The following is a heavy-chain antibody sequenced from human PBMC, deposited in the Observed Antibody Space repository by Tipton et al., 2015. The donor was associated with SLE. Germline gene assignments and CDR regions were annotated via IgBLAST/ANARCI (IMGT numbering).Heavy chain of an antibody. CDR2: INHSGST. CDR1: GGSFSGYY. V-gene: IGHV4-34*01. Sequence: LRLSCAVYGGSFSGYYWSWIRQPPGKGLEWIGEINHSGSTNYNPSLKSRVTISVDTSKNQFSLKLSSVTAADPAVYYCAGGIAAFPYYGGEGPLVPVS. CDR3: AGGIAAFPYY. D-gene: IGHD6-13*01. J-gene: IGHJ4*02.